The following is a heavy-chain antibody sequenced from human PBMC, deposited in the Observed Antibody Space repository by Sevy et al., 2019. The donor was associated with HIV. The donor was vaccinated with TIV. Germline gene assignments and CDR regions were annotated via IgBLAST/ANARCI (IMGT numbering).Heavy chain of an antibody. CDR1: GFTFSDYY. CDR3: ARDLSKFGYRAKLQEVWFDP. V-gene: IGHV3-11*01. J-gene: IGHJ5*02. D-gene: IGHD5-18*01. CDR2: ISSSGSTI. Sequence: GGSLRLSCAASGFTFSDYYMSWIRQAPGKGLEWVSYISSSGSTINYADSVKGRFTISRDNAKNSLYLQMNSLRAEDTAVDYCARDLSKFGYRAKLQEVWFDPWGQGTLVTVSS.